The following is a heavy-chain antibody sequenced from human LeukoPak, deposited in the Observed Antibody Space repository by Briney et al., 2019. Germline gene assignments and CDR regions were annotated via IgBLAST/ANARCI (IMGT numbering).Heavy chain of an antibody. Sequence: NPGGSLRLSCAASGFTFNTYTMNWVRQAPGKGLEWVSYISGSSGIIDYADSVRGRFTISRDNAKNSLYLQMNSLRAEDTAVYYCAKSAYSDSSGYYREYCFDYWGQGTLVTVSS. CDR2: ISGSSGII. J-gene: IGHJ4*02. CDR3: AKSAYSDSSGYYREYCFDY. V-gene: IGHV3-48*01. D-gene: IGHD3-22*01. CDR1: GFTFNTYT.